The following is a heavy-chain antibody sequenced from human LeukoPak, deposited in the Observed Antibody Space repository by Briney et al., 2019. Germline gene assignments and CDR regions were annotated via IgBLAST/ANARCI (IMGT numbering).Heavy chain of an antibody. CDR3: ARDLLNYYGSGEAPTSYYGMDV. Sequence: PGGSLGLSCAASGFTFSDYYMSWIRQAPGKGLEWVSYISSSGSTIYYADSVKGRFTISRDNAKNSLYLQMNSLRAEDTAVYYCARDLLNYYGSGEAPTSYYGMDVWGQGTTVTVSS. CDR2: ISSSGSTI. D-gene: IGHD3-10*01. J-gene: IGHJ6*02. V-gene: IGHV3-11*01. CDR1: GFTFSDYY.